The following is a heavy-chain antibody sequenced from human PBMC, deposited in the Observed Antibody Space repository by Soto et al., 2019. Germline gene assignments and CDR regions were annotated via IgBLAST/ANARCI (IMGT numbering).Heavy chain of an antibody. D-gene: IGHD1-7*01. CDR1: GDSVSSNSAA. Sequence: QTLSLTCAISGDSVSSNSAAWNWIRLSPSRGLEWLARTYYRSRWYNDYAVSVRSRITVNPDTSKNQFSLQLTSVTPEDTAVYYCAGTTSHQWYYMDGWGKGTTVTVSS. CDR3: AGTTSHQWYYMDG. CDR2: TYYRSRWYN. V-gene: IGHV6-1*01. J-gene: IGHJ6*03.